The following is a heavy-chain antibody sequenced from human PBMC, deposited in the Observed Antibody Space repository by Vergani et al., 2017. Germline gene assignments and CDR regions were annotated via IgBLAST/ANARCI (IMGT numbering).Heavy chain of an antibody. J-gene: IGHJ6*02. D-gene: IGHD5-12*01. Sequence: EVQLLESGGDLVQPGGSLRLSCAASGFTFNHYAMNWVRQAPGKGLEWVSGISGSGGSTYYAGSVKGRFTISRDNSKNTLYLQRNSLSAGDTAVYYCAKANPRNSGYDYLYDYHAMDVWGQGTTVTVAS. V-gene: IGHV3-23*01. CDR2: ISGSGGST. CDR3: AKANPRNSGYDYLYDYHAMDV. CDR1: GFTFNHYA.